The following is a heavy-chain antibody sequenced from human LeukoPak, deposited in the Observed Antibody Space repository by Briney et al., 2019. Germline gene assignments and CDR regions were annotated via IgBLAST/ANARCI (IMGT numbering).Heavy chain of an antibody. CDR2: IYYSGST. CDR1: GGSISSSSYY. Sequence: SETLSLTCTVSGGSISSSSYYWGWSRQPPGKGLEWIGSIYYSGSTYYNPSLKSRVTISVDTSKNQFSLKLSSVTAADTAVYYCARDVLVGSGSYFDYWGQGTLVTVSS. V-gene: IGHV4-39*07. J-gene: IGHJ4*02. D-gene: IGHD3-10*01. CDR3: ARDVLVGSGSYFDY.